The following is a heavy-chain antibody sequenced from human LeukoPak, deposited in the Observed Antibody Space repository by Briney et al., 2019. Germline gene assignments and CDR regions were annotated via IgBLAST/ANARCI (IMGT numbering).Heavy chain of an antibody. J-gene: IGHJ4*02. Sequence: SETLPLTCTVSGGSISSSSNFWGWIRQPPGKGLEWIGSISYSGSTYYNPSLKSRVTISVDTSKNQFSLKLSSVTAADTAVYYCARLTPYSGSPLGDYWGQGTLVTVSS. CDR2: ISYSGST. V-gene: IGHV4-39*01. CDR3: ARLTPYSGSPLGDY. D-gene: IGHD1-26*01. CDR1: GGSISSSSNF.